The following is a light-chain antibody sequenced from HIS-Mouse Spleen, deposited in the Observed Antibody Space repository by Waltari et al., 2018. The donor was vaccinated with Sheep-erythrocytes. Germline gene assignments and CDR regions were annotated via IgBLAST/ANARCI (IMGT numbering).Light chain of an antibody. J-gene: IGKJ1*01. Sequence: DIQMTQSPSTLSASVGDRGTITCRASQSISSWLAWYQQKPGKAPNLLIYKASSLESGVPSRFSGSGSGTEFTLTLSRLQPDDFATYYCKQYNSYSTFGQGTKVEIK. CDR2: KAS. V-gene: IGKV1-5*03. CDR1: QSISSW. CDR3: KQYNSYST.